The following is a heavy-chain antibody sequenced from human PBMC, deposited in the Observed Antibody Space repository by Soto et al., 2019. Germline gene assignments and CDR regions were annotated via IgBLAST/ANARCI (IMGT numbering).Heavy chain of an antibody. CDR2: IIPIFGTA. Sequence: SVKVSCKASGGTFSSYAISWVRQAPGQGLEWMGGIIPIFGTANYTQKFQGRVTITADESTSTAYMELSSLRSEGTAVYYCATLGYCSSTSCYYAPGNDYWGQGTLVTVSS. J-gene: IGHJ4*02. D-gene: IGHD2-2*01. V-gene: IGHV1-69*13. CDR3: ATLGYCSSTSCYYAPGNDY. CDR1: GGTFSSYA.